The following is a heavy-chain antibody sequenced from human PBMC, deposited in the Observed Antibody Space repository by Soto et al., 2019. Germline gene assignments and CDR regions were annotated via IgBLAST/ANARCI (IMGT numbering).Heavy chain of an antibody. CDR3: VRNGDPYYFDY. Sequence: SETLSLTCAVSDGSISSNSWWSWVRQPPGKGLEWIGEIHHSGSTHYHPSLKSRITISLDKSKNQLSLKLTSVTAADTAVYYCVRNGDPYYFDYWGQGTLVTVSS. J-gene: IGHJ4*02. CDR1: DGSISSNSW. V-gene: IGHV4-4*02. CDR2: IHHSGST. D-gene: IGHD2-21*02.